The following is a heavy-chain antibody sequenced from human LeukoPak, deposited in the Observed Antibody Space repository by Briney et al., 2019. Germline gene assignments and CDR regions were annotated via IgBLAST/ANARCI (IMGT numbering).Heavy chain of an antibody. J-gene: IGHJ4*02. D-gene: IGHD1-14*01. CDR3: ARGRTPGY. CDR2: INHSGST. Sequence: SETLSLTCTVSGGSISTSSYYWGWIRPPPGEGLEWIGEINHSGSTNYNPSLKSRVTISVDTSKNQFSLKLSSVTAADTAVYYCARGRTPGYWGQGTLVTVSS. V-gene: IGHV4-39*07. CDR1: GGSISTSSYY.